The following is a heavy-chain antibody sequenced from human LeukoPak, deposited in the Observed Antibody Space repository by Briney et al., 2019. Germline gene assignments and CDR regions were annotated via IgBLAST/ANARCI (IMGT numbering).Heavy chain of an antibody. J-gene: IGHJ4*02. Sequence: ASVKVSCKASGYTFTGYYMHWVRQAPGQGLEWMGWINPNSGGTNYAQKFQSRVTMTRDTSISTAYMELSRLRSDDTAVYYCASEHYYGSGSPFDYWGQGTLVTVSS. V-gene: IGHV1-2*02. CDR1: GYTFTGYY. D-gene: IGHD3-10*01. CDR3: ASEHYYGSGSPFDY. CDR2: INPNSGGT.